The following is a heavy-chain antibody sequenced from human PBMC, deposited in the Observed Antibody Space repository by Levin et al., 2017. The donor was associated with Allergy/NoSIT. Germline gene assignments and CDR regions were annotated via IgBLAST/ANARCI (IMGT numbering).Heavy chain of an antibody. V-gene: IGHV4-59*01. CDR1: GGSINGYY. Sequence: ESLKISCTVSGGSINGYYWSWIRQPPGKGLEWIGYVFSSGTINYKPSLYSRVTISVDTSKNQFSLELHPVTAADTAVYYCARGTETVNYFDYWGQGTLVTVSS. D-gene: IGHD1-1*01. CDR2: VFSSGTI. CDR3: ARGTETVNYFDY. J-gene: IGHJ4*02.